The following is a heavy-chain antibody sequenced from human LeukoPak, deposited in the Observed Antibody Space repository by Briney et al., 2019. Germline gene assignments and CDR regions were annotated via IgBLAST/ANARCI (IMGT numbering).Heavy chain of an antibody. J-gene: IGHJ3*02. CDR2: IYYSGST. D-gene: IGHD4-17*01. Sequence: KSSETLSLTCTVSGGSISSGDYYWSWIRQPPGKGLEWIGYIYYSGSTYYNPSLKSRVTISVDTSKNQFSLKLSSVTAADTAVYYCARSYGDYGKISIWGQGTMVTVSS. CDR3: ARSYGDYGKISI. V-gene: IGHV4-30-4*08. CDR1: GGSISSGDYY.